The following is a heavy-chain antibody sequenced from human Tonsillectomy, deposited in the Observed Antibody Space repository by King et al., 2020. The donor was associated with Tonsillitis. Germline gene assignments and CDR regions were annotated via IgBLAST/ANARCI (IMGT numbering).Heavy chain of an antibody. J-gene: IGHJ5*02. CDR2: ISYSGTT. CDR3: ASSDCSDNSCYSSWFDP. CDR1: GGSISSYY. V-gene: IGHV4-59*01. D-gene: IGHD2-15*01. Sequence: QLQESGPGLVKPSETLSLTCTVSGGSISSYYWSWIRQPPGKGLEWIGYISYSGTTNYNPSLKSRVTISLDTSKNHFSLKLSSVTAADTAAYYCASSDCSDNSCYSSWFDPWGQGTLVTVSS.